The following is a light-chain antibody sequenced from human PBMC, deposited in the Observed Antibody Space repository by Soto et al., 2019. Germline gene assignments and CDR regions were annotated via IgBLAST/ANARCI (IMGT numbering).Light chain of an antibody. V-gene: IGKV1-9*01. CDR3: QQLNSYPSST. CDR1: QGISSY. Sequence: IQLTQSPSSLSASVGDRVTITCRASQGISSYLAWYQQKPGKAPKLLIYAASTLQSGVPSRFSGSGSGTDSTLTISSLQPEDFATYYCQQLNSYPSSTFGGGTKVEIK. J-gene: IGKJ4*01. CDR2: AAS.